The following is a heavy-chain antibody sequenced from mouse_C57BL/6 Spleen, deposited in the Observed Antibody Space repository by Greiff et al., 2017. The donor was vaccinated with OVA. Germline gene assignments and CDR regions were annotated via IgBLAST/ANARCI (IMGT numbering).Heavy chain of an antibody. CDR2: IYPGSGST. Sequence: QVQLQQSGAELVKPGASVKMSCKASGYTFTSYWITWVKQRPGQGLEWIGDIYPGSGSTNYNEKFKGKATLTADKSSSTAYMQLSSLTSEDSAVYFCARLWVTTDYAMDYWGQGTSVTVSS. CDR3: ARLWVTTDYAMDY. CDR1: GYTFTSYW. D-gene: IGHD2-2*01. J-gene: IGHJ4*01. V-gene: IGHV1-55*01.